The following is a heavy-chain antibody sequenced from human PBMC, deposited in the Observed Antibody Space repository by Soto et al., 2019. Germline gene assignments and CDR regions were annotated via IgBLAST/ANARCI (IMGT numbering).Heavy chain of an antibody. CDR3: ARPLTVARDYYLYGMDV. CDR2: INWNGDTA. D-gene: IGHD6-19*01. Sequence: EVQLVESGGGVVRPGGHLRLSCAASGFTFEDYGMIWVRQRPGKGLEWVAGINWNGDTALYADSVKGRVTITRDNARNSLYLQTSSLRAEDTAVYYCARPLTVARDYYLYGMDVWGQGTTVTVSS. CDR1: GFTFEDYG. J-gene: IGHJ6*02. V-gene: IGHV3-20*04.